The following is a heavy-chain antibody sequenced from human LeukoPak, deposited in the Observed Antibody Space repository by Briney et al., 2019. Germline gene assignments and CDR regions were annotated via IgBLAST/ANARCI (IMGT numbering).Heavy chain of an antibody. CDR3: ARDGGDSSGYYWGLGY. D-gene: IGHD3-22*01. J-gene: IGHJ4*02. CDR2: INNDGRST. Sequence: GGSLRLSCAASGFAFSTYTIHWVRQVPGKGLMWVSRINNDGRSTTYADSVKGRFTISRDNAKDTLYLQMNSLRPEDTAVYYCARDGGDSSGYYWGLGYWGQGTLVTVSS. V-gene: IGHV3-74*01. CDR1: GFAFSTYT.